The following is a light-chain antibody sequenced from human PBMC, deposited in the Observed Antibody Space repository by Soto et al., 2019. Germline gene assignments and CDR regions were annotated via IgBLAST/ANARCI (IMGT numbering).Light chain of an antibody. CDR1: QSVSNK. Sequence: EIVLTPSPATLSVSPVETVSLSCRASQSVSNKLAWFQQKPGQAPRLLMSATSTRATGIPARFSGSGSGTEFTLTVSSLQSEDFALYFCHQYDYWPFTFGGGTKVDIK. V-gene: IGKV3D-15*01. CDR2: ATS. J-gene: IGKJ4*01. CDR3: HQYDYWPFT.